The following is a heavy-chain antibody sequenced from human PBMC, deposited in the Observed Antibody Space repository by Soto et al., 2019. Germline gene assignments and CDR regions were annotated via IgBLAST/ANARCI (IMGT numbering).Heavy chain of an antibody. CDR3: ARESEDLTSNFDY. V-gene: IGHV3-21*01. Sequence: GGSLRLSCAASGFTFTRYSMNWVRQAPGKGLEWVSSVSSTTNYIYYADSMKGRFTVSRDNAKNSVYLEMNSLSAEDTAVYYCARESEDLTSNFDYWGQGTLVTV. CDR2: VSSTTNYI. J-gene: IGHJ4*02. CDR1: GFTFTRYS.